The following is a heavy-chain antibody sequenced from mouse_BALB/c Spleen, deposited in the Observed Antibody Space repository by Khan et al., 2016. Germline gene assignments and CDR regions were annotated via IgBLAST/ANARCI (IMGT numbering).Heavy chain of an antibody. V-gene: IGHV3-2*02. CDR1: GYSITSDYA. CDR3: ARGLVRAY. CDR2: ISYSGST. Sequence: EVQLQESGPGLVKPSQSLSLTCTVTGYSITSDYAWNWIRQFPGNKLEWMGYISYSGSTSYNPYLKSRISITRDTSKNQFLLKFNYVTYEDTATYYCARGLVRAYWCQGTLVTVSA. J-gene: IGHJ3*01. D-gene: IGHD2-13*01.